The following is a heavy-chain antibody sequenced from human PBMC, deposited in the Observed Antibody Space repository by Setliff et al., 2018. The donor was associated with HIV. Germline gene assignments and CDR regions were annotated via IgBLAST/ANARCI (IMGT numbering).Heavy chain of an antibody. V-gene: IGHV1-18*01. CDR1: GYTFTTYG. CDR3: AREEDPLFDDSSGYSPGY. D-gene: IGHD3-22*01. CDR2: ISTYSDET. Sequence: ASVKVSCKPSGYTFTTYGLSWVRQAPGQGLEWMGWISTYSDETSYSQNLQGRLTMTTDTSTGTAYMELRSLRSDDTAVYYCAREEDPLFDDSSGYSPGYWGQGTLVTVSS. J-gene: IGHJ4*02.